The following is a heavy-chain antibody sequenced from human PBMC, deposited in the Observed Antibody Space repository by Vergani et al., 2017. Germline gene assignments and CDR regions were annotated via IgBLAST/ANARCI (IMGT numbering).Heavy chain of an antibody. J-gene: IGHJ6*03. CDR2: IDHTGRP. V-gene: IGHV4-34*01. Sequence: QVQLQQWGGGLLKPSETLSLTCVVYGGSFTSYHWTWIRQSPGAGLEWVGDIDHTGRPDYNPSLKSRLTMSVDKSRNQFSLTLNSVTATDTAIYFCARVNTETNGHLYYYYYMDVWGQGTAVTVS. CDR1: GGSFTSYH. D-gene: IGHD4-11*01. CDR3: ARVNTETNGHLYYYYYMDV.